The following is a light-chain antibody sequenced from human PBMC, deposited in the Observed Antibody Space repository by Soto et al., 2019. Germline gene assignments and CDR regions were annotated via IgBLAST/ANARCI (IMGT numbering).Light chain of an antibody. CDR2: DAS. J-gene: IGKJ1*01. CDR1: QSVSYY. CDR3: QQRYNWPPWT. V-gene: IGKV3-11*01. Sequence: EIVFTQSPSTLSLTPGERATLSCRASQSVSYYLAWYQQKPGQAPRLLIYDASTRATGIPARFSGSGSGTDFTLTISSLEPEDFAVYFCQQRYNWPPWTFGQGTKVDI.